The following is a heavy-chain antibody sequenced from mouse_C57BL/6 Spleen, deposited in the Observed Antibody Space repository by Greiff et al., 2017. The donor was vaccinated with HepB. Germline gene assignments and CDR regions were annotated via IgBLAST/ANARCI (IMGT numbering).Heavy chain of an antibody. J-gene: IGHJ4*01. CDR2: ISYDGSN. Sequence: EVKLMESGPGLVKPSQSLSLTCSVTGYSITSGYYWNWIRQFPGNKLEWMGYISYDGSNNYNPSLKNRISITRDTSKNQFFLKLNSVTTEDTATYYCARDAYGSSYDYAMDYWGQGTSVTVSS. V-gene: IGHV3-6*01. CDR3: ARDAYGSSYDYAMDY. CDR1: GYSITSGYY. D-gene: IGHD1-1*01.